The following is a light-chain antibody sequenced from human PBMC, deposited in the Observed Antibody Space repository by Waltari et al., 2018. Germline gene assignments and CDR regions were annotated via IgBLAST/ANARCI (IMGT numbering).Light chain of an antibody. CDR2: DVN. CDR1: SSDVGKYNL. Sequence: QSALTQTATVSGSPGQSITISCTGSSSDVGKYNLVSWYRQHPGEAPKLIIYDVNKRPLGVSNRFSGSKSGNTASLTISGLQAADEADYYCCSYAGSSVSVFGGGTKVTVL. J-gene: IGLJ3*02. CDR3: CSYAGSSVSV. V-gene: IGLV2-23*02.